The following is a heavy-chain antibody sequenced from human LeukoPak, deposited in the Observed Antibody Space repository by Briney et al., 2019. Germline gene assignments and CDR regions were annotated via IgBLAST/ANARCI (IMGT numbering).Heavy chain of an antibody. D-gene: IGHD5-12*01. V-gene: IGHV4-30-2*01. CDR3: ARTVATFNWFDP. J-gene: IGHJ5*02. CDR2: IYHSGST. CDR1: GGSISGYY. Sequence: PSETLSLTRTVSGGSISGYYWSWIRQPPGKGLEWIGYIYHSGSTYYNPSLKSRVTISVDRSKNQFSLKLSSVTAADTAVYYCARTVATFNWFDPWGQGTLVTVSS.